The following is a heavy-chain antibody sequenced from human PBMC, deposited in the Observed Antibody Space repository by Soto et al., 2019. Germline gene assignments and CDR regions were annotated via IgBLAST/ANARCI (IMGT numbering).Heavy chain of an antibody. CDR1: GGSISSGGYS. Sequence: SETLSLTCAVSGGSISSGGYSWSWIRQPPGKGLEWIGYIYHSGNTYYNPSLKSRVSISVDRSKNQFSLKLSSVTAADTAVYYCARVPSPWGQGTLVTVS. J-gene: IGHJ5*02. CDR3: ARVPSP. CDR2: IYHSGNT. V-gene: IGHV4-30-2*01.